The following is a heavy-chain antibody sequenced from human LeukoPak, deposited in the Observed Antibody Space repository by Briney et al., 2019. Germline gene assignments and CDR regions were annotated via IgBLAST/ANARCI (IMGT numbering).Heavy chain of an antibody. CDR3: ARVVAARCLDY. J-gene: IGHJ4*02. D-gene: IGHD6-6*01. CDR1: GFTFSSYS. Sequence: GGSLRLSCAASGFTFSSYSMNWIRQARGKGLEWVSYISSSSSTIYYTDSVKGRFTISRDNAKNSLYLQMNSLRAEDTAVYYCARVVAARCLDYWGQGTLVTVSS. V-gene: IGHV3-48*01. CDR2: ISSSSSTI.